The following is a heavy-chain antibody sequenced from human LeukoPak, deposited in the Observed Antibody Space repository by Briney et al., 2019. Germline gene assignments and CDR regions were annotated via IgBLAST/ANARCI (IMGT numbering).Heavy chain of an antibody. CDR2: IYHSGST. CDR1: GDPITNNNYY. CDR3: ARGQFPVGDFDY. V-gene: IGHV4-30-2*01. J-gene: IGHJ4*02. Sequence: SETLSLTCTVSGDPITNNNYYWGWIRQPPGKGLEWIGYIYHSGSTYYNPSLKSRVTISVDRSKNQFSLKLSSVTAADTAVYYCARGQFPVGDFDYWGQGTLVTVSS. D-gene: IGHD1-26*01.